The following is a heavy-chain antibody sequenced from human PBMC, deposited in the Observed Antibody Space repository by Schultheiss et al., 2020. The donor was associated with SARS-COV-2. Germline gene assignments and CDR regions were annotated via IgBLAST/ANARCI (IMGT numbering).Heavy chain of an antibody. Sequence: SETLSLTCAVYGGSFSGYYWTWIRQPPGKGLEWIGEINHSGSTYYNPSLKSRVTISVDTSKNQFSLKLSSVTAADTAVYYCARGGQWLVVWFDPWGQGTLVTVSS. D-gene: IGHD6-19*01. CDR2: INHSGST. V-gene: IGHV4-34*01. J-gene: IGHJ5*02. CDR3: ARGGQWLVVWFDP. CDR1: GGSFSGYY.